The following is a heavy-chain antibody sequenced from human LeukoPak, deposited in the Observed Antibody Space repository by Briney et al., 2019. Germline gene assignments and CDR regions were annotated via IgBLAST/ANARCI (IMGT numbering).Heavy chain of an antibody. Sequence: VASVKVSCRTSGYDFSNYGITWVRQAPGQGLEYMGWIRPSNGNRNYAQKVQDRVTLTTDTSTSTVYMELRSLRSDDTAVYYCARAFNASKSCDYWGQGTLVTVSS. CDR3: ARAFNASKSCDY. J-gene: IGHJ4*02. CDR2: IRPSNGNR. V-gene: IGHV1-18*01. CDR1: GYDFSNYG.